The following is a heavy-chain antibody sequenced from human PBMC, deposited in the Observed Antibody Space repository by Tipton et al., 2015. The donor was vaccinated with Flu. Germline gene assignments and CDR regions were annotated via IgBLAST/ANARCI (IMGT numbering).Heavy chain of an antibody. CDR1: GGSISSGSYY. V-gene: IGHV4-61*02. D-gene: IGHD2/OR15-2a*01. CDR3: ARGQIFGWFNP. Sequence: TLSLTCTVSGGSISSGSYYWSWIRQPAGKGLEWIGCIYTSGSTNYNPSLKSRVTISVDTSKNQFSLKLSSVTAADTAVYYCARGQIFGWFNPWGQGTLVTVSS. J-gene: IGHJ5*02. CDR2: IYTSGST.